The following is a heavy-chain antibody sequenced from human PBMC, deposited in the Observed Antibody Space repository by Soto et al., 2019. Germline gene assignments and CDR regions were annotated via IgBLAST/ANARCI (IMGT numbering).Heavy chain of an antibody. Sequence: QVQLVQSGAEVSKPGSSVKVSCEASGGSCISYIFTWVRQAPGQGLEWMGRSIPIQGRADYALKFQDRVTITADRSTQTLYMELTSLRPEHTALYYCAKSLVFVDHAYMDVWGKGTTVTVSS. J-gene: IGHJ6*03. D-gene: IGHD2-21*01. CDR3: AKSLVFVDHAYMDV. V-gene: IGHV1-69*02. CDR1: GGSCISYI. CDR2: SIPIQGRA.